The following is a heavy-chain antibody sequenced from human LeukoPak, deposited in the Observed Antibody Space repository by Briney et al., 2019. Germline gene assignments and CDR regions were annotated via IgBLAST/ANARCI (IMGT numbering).Heavy chain of an antibody. CDR1: GGTFSSYA. Sequence: SVKVSCKASGGTFSSYAISWVRQAPGQGLEWMGGIIPILGTANYAQKFQGRVTITADKSTSTAYMELSSLRSEDMAVYYCARDMTGTPMVTGWFDPWGQGTLVTVSS. J-gene: IGHJ5*02. CDR3: ARDMTGTPMVTGWFDP. V-gene: IGHV1-69*06. CDR2: IIPILGTA. D-gene: IGHD5-18*01.